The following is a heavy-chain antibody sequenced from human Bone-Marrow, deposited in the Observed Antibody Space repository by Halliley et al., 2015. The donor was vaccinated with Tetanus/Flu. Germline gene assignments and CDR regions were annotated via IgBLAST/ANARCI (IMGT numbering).Heavy chain of an antibody. D-gene: IGHD3-9*01. Sequence: EWVAYIYYTGSTNSNPSLKSRVTISIDPSKKPFSQRLNSVTAADSAVYYCARTLKGIFSFAQWGQGTLVTVSS. V-gene: IGHV4-59*01. J-gene: IGHJ4*02. CDR3: ARTLKGIFSFAQ. CDR2: IYYTGST.